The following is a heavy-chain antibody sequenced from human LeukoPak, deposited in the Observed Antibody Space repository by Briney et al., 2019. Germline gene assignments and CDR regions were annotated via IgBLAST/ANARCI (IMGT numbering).Heavy chain of an antibody. V-gene: IGHV3-48*03. D-gene: IGHD2-8*01. CDR2: IGTGGSTI. CDR3: ARVKYCTNGICYTRYYFEY. J-gene: IGHJ4*02. Sequence: GGSLRLSCAASGFTFNNYEMNWVRQAPGKGLEWVSYIGTGGSTIYYADSVKGRFTISRDNPENSLYLQMNSLRAEDTVVYYCARVKYCTNGICYTRYYFEYWGQGTLVTVSS. CDR1: GFTFNNYE.